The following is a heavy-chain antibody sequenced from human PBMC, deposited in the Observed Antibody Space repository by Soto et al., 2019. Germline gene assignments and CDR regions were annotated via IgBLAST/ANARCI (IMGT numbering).Heavy chain of an antibody. Sequence: PSETLSLTCAVYGGSFSGYYWSWIRQPPGKGLEWIGEINHSGSTNYNPSLKSRVTISVDTSKNQFSLKLSSVTAADTAVYYCAREGEDCGSTSCYVHYYYYMDVWGKGTTVTVSS. CDR3: AREGEDCGSTSCYVHYYYYMDV. J-gene: IGHJ6*03. CDR1: GGSFSGYY. D-gene: IGHD2-2*01. CDR2: INHSGST. V-gene: IGHV4-34*01.